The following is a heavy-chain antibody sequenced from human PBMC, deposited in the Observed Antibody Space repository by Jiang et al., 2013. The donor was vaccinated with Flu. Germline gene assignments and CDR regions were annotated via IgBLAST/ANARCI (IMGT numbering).Heavy chain of an antibody. CDR1: GFTFSDYY. CDR3: AWDDYGGLHDY. CDR2: ISSTGNTQ. Sequence: GLVNPGGSLRLSCEISGFTFSDYYISWVRQAPGKGLEWVSYISSTGNTQKYADSVQGRFAISRDNAQNVVWLEMNTLRADDTAIYYCAWDDYGGLHDYWGQGTLVTVSS. D-gene: IGHD4-17*01. V-gene: IGHV3-11*01. J-gene: IGHJ4*02.